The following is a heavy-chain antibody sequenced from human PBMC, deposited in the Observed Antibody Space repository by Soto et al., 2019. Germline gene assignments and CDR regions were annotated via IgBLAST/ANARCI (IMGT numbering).Heavy chain of an antibody. V-gene: IGHV4-39*01. CDR1: GGSISSSSYY. Sequence: SETLSLTCTVSGGSISSSSYYWGWIRQPPGKGLEWIGSIYYSGSTYYNPSLKSRVTISVDTSKNQFSLKLSSLTAADTAVYYCARRYCTNGVCYWFGYWGQGTLVTVSS. D-gene: IGHD2-8*01. CDR3: ARRYCTNGVCYWFGY. CDR2: IYYSGST. J-gene: IGHJ4*02.